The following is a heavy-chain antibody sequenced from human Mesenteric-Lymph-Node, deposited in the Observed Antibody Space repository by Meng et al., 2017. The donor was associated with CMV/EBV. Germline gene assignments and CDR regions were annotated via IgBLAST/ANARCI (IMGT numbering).Heavy chain of an antibody. CDR1: GYTFASYD. Sequence: ASVKVSCKASGYTFASYDINWVRQASGQGLEWLGYMNPNSGNRAYAQKFQGRFTITTNIAISTAYMELTSLRSEDTAVYYCARGTSYDILTGLYAFDIWGQGTMVTVSS. D-gene: IGHD3-9*01. J-gene: IGHJ3*02. CDR2: MNPNSGNR. CDR3: ARGTSYDILTGLYAFDI. V-gene: IGHV1-8*01.